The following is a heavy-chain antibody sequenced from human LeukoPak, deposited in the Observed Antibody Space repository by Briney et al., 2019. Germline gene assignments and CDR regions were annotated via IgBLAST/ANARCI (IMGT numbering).Heavy chain of an antibody. D-gene: IGHD5-24*01. J-gene: IGHJ4*02. CDR3: ARPPGRDGYNRYDY. CDR2: INPNSGGT. Sequence: ASVKVSCEASGFTFTDYYMHWVRQAPGQGPEWMGWINPNSGGTTYEQKFQGRVTMTSDTSTSTAYMELYSLRSDDTAVYYCARPPGRDGYNRYDYWGQGTLVTVSS. V-gene: IGHV1-2*02. CDR1: GFTFTDYY.